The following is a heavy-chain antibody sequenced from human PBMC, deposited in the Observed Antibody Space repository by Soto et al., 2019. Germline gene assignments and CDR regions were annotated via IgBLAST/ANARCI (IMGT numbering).Heavy chain of an antibody. CDR3: ARGFPPQYSSSSWFDP. J-gene: IGHJ5*02. CDR1: GYTFTAYY. D-gene: IGHD6-6*01. Sequence: ASVKVSCKASGYTFTAYYMHWVRQAPGQGLEWMGWINPNSGGTNYAQKFQGWVTMTRDTSISTAYMELNRLRSDDTAVYYCARGFPPQYSSSSWFDPWGQGTLVTVYS. V-gene: IGHV1-2*04. CDR2: INPNSGGT.